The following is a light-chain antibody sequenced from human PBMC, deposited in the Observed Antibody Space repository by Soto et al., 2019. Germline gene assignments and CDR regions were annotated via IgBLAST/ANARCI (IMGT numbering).Light chain of an antibody. J-gene: IGKJ5*01. Sequence: ENVLTQSPGTLSLSPGERATLSCRASQTVSSSYLAWYQQKPGQAPRLLIYAESSRATGIPDRFSGSGSGTDFTLTISRLEPEDSAVYYCQQYGTLITFGQGTRLEIK. V-gene: IGKV3-20*01. CDR1: QTVSSSY. CDR3: QQYGTLIT. CDR2: AES.